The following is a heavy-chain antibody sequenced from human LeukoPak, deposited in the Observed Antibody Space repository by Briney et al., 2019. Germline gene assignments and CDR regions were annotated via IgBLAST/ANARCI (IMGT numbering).Heavy chain of an antibody. Sequence: VKVSCKASGYTFTGYYMHWVRQAPGQGLEWMGWINPNSGGTNYAQKFQGRVTMTRDTSISTAYMELSRLRSDDTAVYYCARDRQQLVRRGYWFDPWGQGTLVTASS. J-gene: IGHJ5*02. V-gene: IGHV1-2*02. CDR1: GYTFTGYY. CDR2: INPNSGGT. D-gene: IGHD6-13*01. CDR3: ARDRQQLVRRGYWFDP.